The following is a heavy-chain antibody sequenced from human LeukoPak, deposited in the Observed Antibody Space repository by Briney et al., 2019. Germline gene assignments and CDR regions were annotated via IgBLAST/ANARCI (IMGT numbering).Heavy chain of an antibody. D-gene: IGHD2-2*01. Sequence: ASVKVSCKASGGTFSSYAISWVRQAPGQGLEWMGRIIPILGIANYAQKFQGRVTITADKSTSTAYMELSSLKASDTAMYYCARTVVPAAYLNYWGQGTLVTVSS. CDR2: IIPILGIA. J-gene: IGHJ4*02. CDR1: GGTFSSYA. V-gene: IGHV1-69*04. CDR3: ARTVVPAAYLNY.